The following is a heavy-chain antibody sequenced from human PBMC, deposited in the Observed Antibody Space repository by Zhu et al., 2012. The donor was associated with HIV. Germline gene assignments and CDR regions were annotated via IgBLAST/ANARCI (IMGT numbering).Heavy chain of an antibody. V-gene: IGHV3-30*02. CDR2: IRYDGSNK. J-gene: IGHJ4*02. CDR3: ACPGGRIAVALDY. D-gene: IGHD6-19*01. CDR1: GFTFSSYG. Sequence: QVQLVESGGGVVQPGGSLRLSCAASGFTFSSYGMHWVRQAPGKGLEWVAFIRYDGSNKYYADSVKGRFTISRDNSKNTLYLQMNSLRAEDTAVYYCACPGGRIAVALDYWGQGTLVTVSS.